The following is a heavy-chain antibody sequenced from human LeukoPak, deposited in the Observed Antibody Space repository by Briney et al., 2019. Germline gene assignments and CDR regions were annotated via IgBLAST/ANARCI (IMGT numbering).Heavy chain of an antibody. CDR1: GGSISSSSYY. CDR2: IYYSGST. Sequence: SETLSLTCTVSGGSISSSSYYWGWIRQPPGKGPEWIGSIYYSGSTYYNPSLKSRVTISVDTSKNQFSLKLSSVTAADTAVYYCARLHYYYYYMDVWVKGTTVTVSS. J-gene: IGHJ6*03. V-gene: IGHV4-39*01. CDR3: ARLHYYYYYMDV.